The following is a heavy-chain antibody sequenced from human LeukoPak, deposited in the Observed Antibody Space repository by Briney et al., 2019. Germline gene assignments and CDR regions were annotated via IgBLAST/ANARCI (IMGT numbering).Heavy chain of an antibody. J-gene: IGHJ4*02. V-gene: IGHV3-30-3*01. CDR2: ISYDGSNK. Sequence: GGSLRLSCAASGFTFSSYAMHWVRQAPGKGLEWVAVISYDGSNKYYADSVKGRFTISRDNSKNTLYLQMNSLRAEDTAVYYCARVGPTNDFDYWGQGTLVTVSS. CDR1: GFTFSSYA. D-gene: IGHD2-8*01. CDR3: ARVGPTNDFDY.